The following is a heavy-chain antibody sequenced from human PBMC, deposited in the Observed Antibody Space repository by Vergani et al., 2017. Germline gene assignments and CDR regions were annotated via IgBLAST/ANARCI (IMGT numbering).Heavy chain of an antibody. V-gene: IGHV3-9*01. CDR2: ISWNSGSI. CDR3: AKDHRYSSGWYRSYFDY. J-gene: IGHJ4*02. CDR1: GFTFDDYA. D-gene: IGHD6-19*01. Sequence: EVQLVESGGGLVQPGRSLRLSCAASGFTFDDYAMHWVRQAPGKGLEWVSGISWNSGSIGYADSVKGRFNISRDNAKNSLYLQMNSLRAEDTALYYCAKDHRYSSGWYRSYFDYWGQGTLVTVSS.